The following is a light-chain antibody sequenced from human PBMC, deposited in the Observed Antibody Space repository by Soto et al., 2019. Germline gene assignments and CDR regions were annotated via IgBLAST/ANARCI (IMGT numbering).Light chain of an antibody. V-gene: IGKV3-11*01. Sequence: EIVLTQSPATLSLSPGERATLSCRASQSVNNYLAWYQQKPGQAPRLVIYDVFNRATGTPARFSGSGSGTDFTLTISSREPEDVGVYYCQQRRNWPWLTFGGGTRVEI. CDR3: QQRRNWPWLT. J-gene: IGKJ4*01. CDR2: DVF. CDR1: QSVNNY.